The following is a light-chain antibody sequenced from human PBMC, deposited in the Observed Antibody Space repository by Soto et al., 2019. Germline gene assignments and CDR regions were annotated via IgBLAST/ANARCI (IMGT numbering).Light chain of an antibody. CDR1: QSLSNR. CDR3: LQHNNFPRP. CDR2: AAS. V-gene: IGKV1-17*02. J-gene: IGKJ1*01. Sequence: IHMTHSPSTLSASVLYRVTITFLASQSLSNRLAWYQQKPGKAPKLLIYAASSLQSGVPSRFSGSGYGTEFTLTISNLQPEDFATYYCLQHNNFPRPFGQGTKVDI.